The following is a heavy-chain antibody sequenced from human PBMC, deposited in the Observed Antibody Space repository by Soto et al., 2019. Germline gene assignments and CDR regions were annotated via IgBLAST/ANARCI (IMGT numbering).Heavy chain of an antibody. CDR1: GFTFSSYA. Sequence: GGSLRLSCAASGFTFSSYAMSWVRQAPGKGLEWVSAISGSGGSTYYADSVKGRFTISRDNSKNTLYLQTNSLRAEDTAVYYCARVAASYYYGMDVWGQGTTVTVSS. J-gene: IGHJ6*02. D-gene: IGHD2-15*01. V-gene: IGHV3-23*01. CDR3: ARVAASYYYGMDV. CDR2: ISGSGGST.